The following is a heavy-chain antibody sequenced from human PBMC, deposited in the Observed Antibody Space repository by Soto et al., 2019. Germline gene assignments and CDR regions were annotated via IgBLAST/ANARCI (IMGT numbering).Heavy chain of an antibody. CDR3: TKDSSGWSGFDY. CDR2: IKRKTDGATT. CDR1: GFTFSNAW. J-gene: IGHJ4*02. Sequence: EVQLVESGGGLVKPGGSLRLSCAASGFTFSNAWMSWVRQAPGKGLEWVGRIKRKTDGATTDYAAPVKGRFTISRDDSKNTLYLRMNSLKTEDTAVYYCTKDSSGWSGFDYWGQGTLVTVSS. D-gene: IGHD6-19*01. V-gene: IGHV3-15*01.